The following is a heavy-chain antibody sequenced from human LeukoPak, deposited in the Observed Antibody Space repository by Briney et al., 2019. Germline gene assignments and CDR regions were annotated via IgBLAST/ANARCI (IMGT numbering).Heavy chain of an antibody. V-gene: IGHV3-48*03. D-gene: IGHD3-16*01. CDR2: ISSSGDTI. CDR3: ASLDGGIDFDY. J-gene: IGHJ4*02. Sequence: GGSLRLSCAASEFTFSSFEMNWVRQAPRKGLEWVSYISSSGDTIYYADSVKGRFTISRDNAKNSLYLQMNSLRAEDTAVYYLASLDGGIDFDYWGQGTLVTVSS. CDR1: EFTFSSFE.